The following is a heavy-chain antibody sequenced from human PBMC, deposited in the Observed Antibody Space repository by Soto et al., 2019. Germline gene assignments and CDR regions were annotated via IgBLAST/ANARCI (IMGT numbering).Heavy chain of an antibody. V-gene: IGHV3-9*01. CDR2: ISWDSNSI. CDR1: GFNFDDYA. CDR3: ARDIEEYQLLYDAFDF. Sequence: EVRLVELGGGSVQPGRSLRLSCAASGFNFDDYAMHWVRQAPGKGLEWVSGISWDSNSIGYADSVKGRVIISRDNAKNSLYLQMNSLRPEDTALYYCARDIEEYQLLYDAFDFWGQGTMVTV. J-gene: IGHJ3*01. D-gene: IGHD2-2*01.